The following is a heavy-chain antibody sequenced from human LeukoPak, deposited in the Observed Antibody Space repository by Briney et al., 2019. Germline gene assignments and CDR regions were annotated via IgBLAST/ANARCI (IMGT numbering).Heavy chain of an antibody. J-gene: IGHJ2*01. CDR1: GGSTSSPY. CDR2: FYTSGIA. CDR3: ASSEGGWGTAMVNRYWYFDL. D-gene: IGHD5-18*01. Sequence: KPSETLSLTCTVSGGSTSSPYWTWIRQPAGKGLEWIGRFYTSGIANYNPSLKSRVTISVDTSKNQFSLKLSSVTAADTAVYYCASSEGGWGTAMVNRYWYFDLWGRGTLVTVSS. V-gene: IGHV4-4*07.